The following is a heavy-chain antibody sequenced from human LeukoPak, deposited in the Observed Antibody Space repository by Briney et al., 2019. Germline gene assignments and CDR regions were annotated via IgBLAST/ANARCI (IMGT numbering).Heavy chain of an antibody. CDR2: ISYDGSNK. CDR1: GFTFSSYG. D-gene: IGHD3-10*01. J-gene: IGHJ4*02. Sequence: GGSLRLSCAASGFTFSSYGMHWVRQAPGKGLEWVAVISYDGSNKYYADSVKGRFTISRDNPKNTLYLQMNSLRAEDTAVYYCAKDTGSGSYYLNFDYWGQGTLVTVSS. CDR3: AKDTGSGSYYLNFDY. V-gene: IGHV3-30*18.